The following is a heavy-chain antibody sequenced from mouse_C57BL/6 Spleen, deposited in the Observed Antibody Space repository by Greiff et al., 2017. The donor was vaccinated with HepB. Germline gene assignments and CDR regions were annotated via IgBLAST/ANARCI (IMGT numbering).Heavy chain of an antibody. CDR2: ISYDGSN. J-gene: IGHJ2*01. Sequence: EVQVVESGPGLVKPSQSLSLTCSVTGYSITSGYYWNWIRQFPGNKLEWMGYISYDGSNNYNPSLKNRISITRDTSKNQFFLKLNSVTTEDTATYYCARGDGYYPFDYWGQGTTLTVSS. D-gene: IGHD2-3*01. CDR3: ARGDGYYPFDY. V-gene: IGHV3-6*01. CDR1: GYSITSGYY.